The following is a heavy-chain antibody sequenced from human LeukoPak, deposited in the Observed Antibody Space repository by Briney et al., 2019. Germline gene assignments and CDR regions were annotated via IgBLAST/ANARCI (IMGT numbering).Heavy chain of an antibody. J-gene: IGHJ4*02. CDR2: TYYRSKWYN. V-gene: IGHV6-1*01. D-gene: IGHD1-7*01. CDR3: ARVDRAISISGTLGD. CDR1: GDSVSNNYAA. Sequence: SQTLSLTCAISGDSVSNNYAAWNWNRQSPSRGLEWLGRTYYRSKWYNDYAVSVRGRITINPDTSKNQFSLQLNSVTPEDTAVYYCARVDRAISISGTLGDWGQGTRVTVSS.